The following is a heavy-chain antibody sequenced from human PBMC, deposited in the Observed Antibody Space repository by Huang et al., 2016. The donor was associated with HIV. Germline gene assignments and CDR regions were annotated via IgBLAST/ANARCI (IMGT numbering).Heavy chain of an antibody. V-gene: IGHV3-30*18. CDR3: AKPSGDYEFFDF. CDR2: ISNDGSRK. Sequence: QVHLEESGGGVVQPGRPLRLSCTASGFKFSTFGIDWVRQAPGKRLEWVAGISNDGSRKYYVDSVKGRFTISRDKSKNIVYLQMNSLRPEDTAVYYCAKPSGDYEFFDFWGQGTVVTVSS. D-gene: IGHD4-17*01. J-gene: IGHJ4*02. CDR1: GFKFSTFG.